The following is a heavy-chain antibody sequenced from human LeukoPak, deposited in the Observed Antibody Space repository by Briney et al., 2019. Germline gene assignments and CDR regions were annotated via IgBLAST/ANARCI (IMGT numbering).Heavy chain of an antibody. CDR3: ARRSPAARYAFDI. D-gene: IGHD6-6*01. CDR1: GYSFTNYW. CDR2: IYPGDSDT. J-gene: IGHJ3*02. V-gene: IGHV5-51*01. Sequence: GESLKISCKASGYSFTNYWIGWVRQMPGKGLEWMGIIYPGDSDTTYSPSFQGQVTISGDKSITTAYLRWSSLKASDTAMYYCARRSPAARYAFDIWGQGTMVTASS.